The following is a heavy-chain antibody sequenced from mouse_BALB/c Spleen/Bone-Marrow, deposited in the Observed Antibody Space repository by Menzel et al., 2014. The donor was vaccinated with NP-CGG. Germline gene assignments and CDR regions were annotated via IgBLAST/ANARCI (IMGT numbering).Heavy chain of an antibody. CDR1: GFSLTGYG. Sequence: VKVEESGPGLVAPSQSLSITCTVSGFSLTGYGVHWVRQPPGKGLEWLGVIWAGGSTDYNSALMSRLSINKDNPKSQVFLKMNSLQADDTAMYYCARERDLTLDYWGQGTTLTVSS. CDR2: IWAGGST. J-gene: IGHJ2*01. CDR3: ARERDLTLDY. D-gene: IGHD4-1*01. V-gene: IGHV2-9*02.